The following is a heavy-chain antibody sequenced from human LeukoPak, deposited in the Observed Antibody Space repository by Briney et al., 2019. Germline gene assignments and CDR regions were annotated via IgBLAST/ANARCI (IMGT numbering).Heavy chain of an antibody. Sequence: SETLSLTCTVSGYSISSGYYWGWIRQPPGKGLEWIGSIYHSGSTYYNPSLKSRVTISVDTSKNQFSLKLSSVTAADTAVYYCARDSSSWSSWFDPWGQGTLVTVSS. CDR3: ARDSSSWSSWFDP. V-gene: IGHV4-38-2*02. J-gene: IGHJ5*02. CDR1: GYSISSGYY. CDR2: IYHSGST. D-gene: IGHD6-6*01.